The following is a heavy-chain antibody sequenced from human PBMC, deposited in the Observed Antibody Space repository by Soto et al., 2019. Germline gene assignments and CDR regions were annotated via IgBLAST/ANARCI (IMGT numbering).Heavy chain of an antibody. CDR3: ARKVMAARWADAFDI. CDR2: IYPGDSITKYDSNT. J-gene: IGHJ3*02. V-gene: IGHV5-51*01. CDR1: GYDFTRYW. D-gene: IGHD5-12*01. Sequence: GESLKISCKGSGYDFTRYWIGWVRQMPGKGLEWMGIIYPGDSITKYDSNTRYSPSFQGQVTISADKSISTAYLQWSSLKASDTAMYYCARKVMAARWADAFDIWGQGTMVTVSS.